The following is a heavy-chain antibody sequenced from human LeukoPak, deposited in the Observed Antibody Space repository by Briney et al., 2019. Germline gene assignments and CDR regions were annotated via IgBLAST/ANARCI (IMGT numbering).Heavy chain of an antibody. CDR3: ARGLSSGWYFTVDY. Sequence: SETLSLTCAVYGGSLSGYYWSWIRQPPGKGLEWIGGINHSGSTNYNPSLKSRVTISVDTSKNQFSLKLSSVTAADTAVYYCARGLSSGWYFTVDYWGQGTLVTVSS. J-gene: IGHJ4*02. CDR1: GGSLSGYY. V-gene: IGHV4-34*01. D-gene: IGHD6-19*01. CDR2: INHSGST.